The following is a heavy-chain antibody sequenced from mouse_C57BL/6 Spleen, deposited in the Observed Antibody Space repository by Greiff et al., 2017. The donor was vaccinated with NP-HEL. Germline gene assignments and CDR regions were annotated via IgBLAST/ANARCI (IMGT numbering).Heavy chain of an antibody. V-gene: IGHV5-17*01. D-gene: IGHD1-1*01. CDR3: ARDFTTVVAFDY. CDR1: GFTFSDYG. J-gene: IGHJ2*01. CDR2: ISSGSSTI. Sequence: DVMLVESGGGLVKPGGSLKLSCAASGFTFSDYGMHWVRQAPEKGLEWVAYISSGSSTIYYADTVKGRFTISRDNAKNTLFLQMTSLRSEDTAMYYCARDFTTVVAFDYWGQGTTLTVSS.